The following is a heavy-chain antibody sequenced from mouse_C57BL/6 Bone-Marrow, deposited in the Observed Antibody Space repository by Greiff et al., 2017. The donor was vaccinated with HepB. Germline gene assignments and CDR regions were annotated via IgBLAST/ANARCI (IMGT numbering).Heavy chain of an antibody. V-gene: IGHV3-1*01. CDR1: GYSITSGYD. D-gene: IGHD2-1*01. CDR3: ARERGYGNFDY. J-gene: IGHJ2*01. CDR2: ISYSGST. Sequence: DVKLQESGPGMVKPSQSLSLTCTVTGYSITSGYDWHWIRHFPGNKLEWMGYISYSGSTNYNPSLKSRISITHDTSKNHFFLKLNSVTTEDTATYYCARERGYGNFDYWGQGTTLTVSS.